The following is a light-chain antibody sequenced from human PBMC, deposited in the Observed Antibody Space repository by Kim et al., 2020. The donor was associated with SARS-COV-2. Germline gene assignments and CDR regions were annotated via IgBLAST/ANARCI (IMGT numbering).Light chain of an antibody. Sequence: ASVGVRVSIPCPARQVIVNWLPWYQQKPWTAPNLLLYTASTLQNGVPSRFSVSGSVTAFTLTISSLQPEDFATYFCQQAKSFPITFGQGTRLEIK. CDR3: QQAKSFPIT. V-gene: IGKV1-12*01. J-gene: IGKJ5*01. CDR2: TAS. CDR1: QVIVNW.